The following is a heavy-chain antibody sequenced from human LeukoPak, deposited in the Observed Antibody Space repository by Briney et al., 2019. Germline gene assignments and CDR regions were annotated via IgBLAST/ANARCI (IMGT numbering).Heavy chain of an antibody. CDR2: TYYRSKWYN. Sequence: SQTLSLTRAISGDSVSSNSAAWNWTRHPPSRGLEWLGRTYYRSKWYNDYPVSVKSRITINPDTSKNQFSLQLNSVTPEDTAVYYCAREGVAAADFDYWGQGTLVTVSS. D-gene: IGHD6-13*01. CDR1: GDSVSSNSAA. V-gene: IGHV6-1*01. CDR3: AREGVAAADFDY. J-gene: IGHJ4*02.